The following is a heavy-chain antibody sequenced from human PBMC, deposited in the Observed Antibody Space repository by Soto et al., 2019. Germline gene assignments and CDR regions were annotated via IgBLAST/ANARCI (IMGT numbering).Heavy chain of an antibody. CDR3: DYGDFTFDY. V-gene: IGHV3-15*01. Sequence: EVQLVESGGGLVKPGGSLRLSCAASGFTFSNAWMSWVRQAPGKGLEWGGRIKSKTDGGTTDYAAPVKGRFTISRDDSKNTLYLQMNSLKTEDTAVYYCDYGDFTFDYWGQGTLVTVSS. J-gene: IGHJ4*02. CDR2: IKSKTDGGTT. CDR1: GFTFSNAW. D-gene: IGHD4-17*01.